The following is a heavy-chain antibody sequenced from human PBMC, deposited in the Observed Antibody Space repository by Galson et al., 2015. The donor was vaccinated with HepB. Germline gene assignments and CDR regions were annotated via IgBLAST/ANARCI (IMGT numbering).Heavy chain of an antibody. D-gene: IGHD5-24*01. Sequence: SLRLSCAASGFTFSDFYLSRIRQAPGQGLEWVSYISTSGSTMYYAGSVKGRFTISRDNAKNSLYLQMNSLRADDTAVYYCARGDGYNAWYFDLWGRGTLVTVSS. CDR2: ISTSGSTM. CDR3: ARGDGYNAWYFDL. J-gene: IGHJ2*01. CDR1: GFTFSDFY. V-gene: IGHV3-11*01.